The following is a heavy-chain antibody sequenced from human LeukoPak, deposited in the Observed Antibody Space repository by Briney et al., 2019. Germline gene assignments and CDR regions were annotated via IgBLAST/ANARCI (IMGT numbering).Heavy chain of an antibody. Sequence: AASVKVSCKASGYTFTGYYMHWVRQAPGKGLEWMGGFDPEDGETIYAQKFQGRVTMTEDTSTDTAYMELSSLRSEDTAVYYCATVPIAVAGQPDYWGQGTLVTVSS. V-gene: IGHV1-24*01. CDR3: ATVPIAVAGQPDY. D-gene: IGHD6-19*01. J-gene: IGHJ4*02. CDR1: GYTFTGYY. CDR2: FDPEDGET.